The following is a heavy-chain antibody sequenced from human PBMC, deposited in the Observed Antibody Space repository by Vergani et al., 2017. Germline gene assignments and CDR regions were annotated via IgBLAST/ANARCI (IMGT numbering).Heavy chain of an antibody. V-gene: IGHV3-7*03. J-gene: IGHJ4*02. Sequence: EVQLVESGGGLVQPGRSLRLSCAASGFTFSSYWMSWVRQAPGKGLEWVANIKQDGSEKYYVDSVKGRFTISRDNAKNSLYLQMNSLRAEDTAVYYCARSFRRPDFRYYDSSGYYDPYFDYWGQGTLVTVSS. CDR2: IKQDGSEK. D-gene: IGHD3-22*01. CDR1: GFTFSSYW. CDR3: ARSFRRPDFRYYDSSGYYDPYFDY.